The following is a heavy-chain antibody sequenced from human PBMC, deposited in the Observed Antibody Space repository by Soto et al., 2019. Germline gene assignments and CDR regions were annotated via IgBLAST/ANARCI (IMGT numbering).Heavy chain of an antibody. CDR3: AKGPNALTYSSGWYAYFQH. J-gene: IGHJ1*01. V-gene: IGHV3-23*01. D-gene: IGHD6-19*01. CDR2: ISGSGGST. CDR1: GFIFSTYA. Sequence: GGSLRLSCAASGFIFSTYAMSWVRQAPGKGLEWVSGISGSGGSTYYANSAKGRFTISRDNSQNTLYMQMNSLRAEDTAVYYCAKGPNALTYSSGWYAYFQHWGQGTLVTVSS.